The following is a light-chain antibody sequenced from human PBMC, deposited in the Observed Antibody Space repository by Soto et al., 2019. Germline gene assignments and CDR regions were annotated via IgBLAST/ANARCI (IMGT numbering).Light chain of an antibody. Sequence: DIQMTQAPSPLFLSVGDRGTTTCRASQSMSRWLAWYQPKPGQPPKLLIYKASLLESGVPSRFSGSGSGTEFTLTISSLQPEDFATYYCQQYSSYPYTFGQGTKLEIK. CDR1: QSMSRW. CDR3: QQYSSYPYT. J-gene: IGKJ2*01. CDR2: KAS. V-gene: IGKV1-5*03.